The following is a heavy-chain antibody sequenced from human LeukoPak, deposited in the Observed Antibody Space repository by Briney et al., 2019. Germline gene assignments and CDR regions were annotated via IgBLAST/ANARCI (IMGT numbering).Heavy chain of an antibody. CDR1: GFTLRTYG. CDR2: IRNDESNK. Sequence: GGSLRLSCAASGFTLRTYGMHWVRQAPGKGLEWVAFIRNDESNKHYADSVKGRFTISRDNSKYTLCLQMNSLRAEDTAVYFCAKVIGGSSAWYTRGFDYWGQGTLVTVSS. D-gene: IGHD2-15*01. V-gene: IGHV3-30*02. CDR3: AKVIGGSSAWYTRGFDY. J-gene: IGHJ4*02.